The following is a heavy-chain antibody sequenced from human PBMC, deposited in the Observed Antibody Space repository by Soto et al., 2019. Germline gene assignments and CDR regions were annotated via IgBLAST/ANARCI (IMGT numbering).Heavy chain of an antibody. V-gene: IGHV4-34*01. J-gene: IGHJ6*02. CDR2: INHSGST. CDR3: AWKEVNYYYYGMDV. D-gene: IGHD1-1*01. CDR1: GGSFSGYY. Sequence: PSETLSLTCAVYGGSFSGYYWSWIRQPPGKGLEWIGEINHSGSTNYNPSLKSRVTISVDTSKNQFSLKLSSVTAADTAVYYCAWKEVNYYYYGMDVWGQGTTVTVSS.